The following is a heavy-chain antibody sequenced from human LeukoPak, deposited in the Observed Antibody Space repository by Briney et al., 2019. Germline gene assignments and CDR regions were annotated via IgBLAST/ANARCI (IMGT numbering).Heavy chain of an antibody. J-gene: IGHJ4*02. Sequence: GGSLRLSCAASGFTVSSNYMSWARQAPGKGLEWVSLILGSGDTRYADSVKGRFTISRDNFKNTVYLQMNSLRAEDTAVYYCAREIRRTIFESGYFDYWGQGTLVTVSS. CDR3: AREIRRTIFESGYFDY. D-gene: IGHD3-3*01. CDR2: ILGSGDT. V-gene: IGHV3-66*01. CDR1: GFTVSSNY.